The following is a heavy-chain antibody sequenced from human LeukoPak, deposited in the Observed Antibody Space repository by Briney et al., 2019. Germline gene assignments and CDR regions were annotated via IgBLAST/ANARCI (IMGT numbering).Heavy chain of an antibody. D-gene: IGHD2-8*01. J-gene: IGHJ4*02. CDR2: ININGGRT. Sequence: PGGSLRLSCSVSGFTFSSYTMHWVRQAPGKGLEYVSSININGGRTYYADSVKGRFTISRDNSKNTLYLQMSSLRTEDTAGYYWVKDKWIDHWGQGTLVTVSS. V-gene: IGHV3-64D*09. CDR1: GFTFSSYT. CDR3: VKDKWIDH.